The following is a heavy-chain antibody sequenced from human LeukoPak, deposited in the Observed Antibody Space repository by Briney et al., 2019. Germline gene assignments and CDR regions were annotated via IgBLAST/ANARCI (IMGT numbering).Heavy chain of an antibody. D-gene: IGHD1-26*01. Sequence: SQTLSLTCTVSGGSISSGSYYWSWFRQPAGKGLEWIGRIYTSGSTNYNPSLKSRVTISVDTSKNQFSLKLSSVTAADTAVYYCARDPVGAKFYYYYGMDVWGQGTTVTVSS. CDR1: GGSISSGSYY. V-gene: IGHV4-61*02. CDR2: IYTSGST. CDR3: ARDPVGAKFYYYYGMDV. J-gene: IGHJ6*02.